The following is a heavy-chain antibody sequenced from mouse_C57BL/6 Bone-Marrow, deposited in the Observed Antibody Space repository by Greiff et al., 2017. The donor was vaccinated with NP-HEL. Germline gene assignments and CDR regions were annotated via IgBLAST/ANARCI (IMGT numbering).Heavy chain of an antibody. CDR1: GYTFTSYW. CDR2: FNPSNGGT. D-gene: IGHD3-2*02. J-gene: IGHJ4*01. Sequence: QVQLQQPGTELVKPGASVKLSCKASGYTFTSYWMHWVKQRPGQGLEWIGNFNPSNGGTNYNEKFKSKATLTVDKSSSTAYMQLSSLTSEDSAVYYCARDSSGLYYAMDYWGQGTSVTVSS. CDR3: ARDSSGLYYAMDY. V-gene: IGHV1-53*01.